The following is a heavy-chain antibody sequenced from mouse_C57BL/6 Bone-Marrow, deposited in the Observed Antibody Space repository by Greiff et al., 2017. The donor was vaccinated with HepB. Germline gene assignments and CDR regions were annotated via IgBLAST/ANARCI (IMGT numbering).Heavy chain of an antibody. CDR3: AREITTVVANWYFDV. D-gene: IGHD1-1*01. CDR1: GFTFSDYY. Sequence: EVQLVESGGGLVQPGGSLKLSCAASGFTFSDYYMYWVRQTPEKRLEWVAYISNGGGSTYYPDTVKGRFTISRDNAKNTLYLQMSRLKSEDTAMYYCAREITTVVANWYFDVWGTGTTVTVSS. J-gene: IGHJ1*03. CDR2: ISNGGGST. V-gene: IGHV5-12*01.